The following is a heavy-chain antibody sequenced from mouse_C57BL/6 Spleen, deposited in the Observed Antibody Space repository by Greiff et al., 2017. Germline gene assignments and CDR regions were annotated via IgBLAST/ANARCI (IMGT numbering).Heavy chain of an antibody. CDR2: IDPSDSYT. CDR1: GYTFTSYW. CDR3: AREVVARYFVV. Sequence: QVQLQQPGAELVMPGASVKLSCKASGYTFTSYWMHWVKQRPGQGLEWIGEIDPSDSYTNYNQKFKGKSTLTVDKSSSTAYMQLSTLTSEDSAVYYCAREVVARYFVVWGTGTTVTVSS. D-gene: IGHD1-1*01. J-gene: IGHJ1*03. V-gene: IGHV1-69*01.